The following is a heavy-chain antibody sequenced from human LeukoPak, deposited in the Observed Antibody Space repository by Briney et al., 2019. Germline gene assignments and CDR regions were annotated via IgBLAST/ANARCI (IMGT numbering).Heavy chain of an antibody. V-gene: IGHV3-30*02. Sequence: GGSLRLSCAASGFTFSSYGMHWVRQAPGKGLEWVAFIRYDGSNKYYADSVKGRFTISRDNSKNTLYLQMNSLRAEDTAVYYCAKQKWGKAAAGNDYWGQGTLVTVSS. CDR1: GFTFSSYG. CDR3: AKQKWGKAAAGNDY. D-gene: IGHD6-13*01. J-gene: IGHJ4*02. CDR2: IRYDGSNK.